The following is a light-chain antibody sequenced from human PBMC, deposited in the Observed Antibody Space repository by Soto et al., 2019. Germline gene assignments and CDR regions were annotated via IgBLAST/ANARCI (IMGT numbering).Light chain of an antibody. Sequence: EIVLTQSPATLSVSPGERATLSCRASQTVVRNLAWYRQTPGQAPRLLIYGASTRATGIPARFSGSGSGTEFTLTISSLQSEDFAVYYCQQYNNWPLTFGGGTKVDI. CDR2: GAS. CDR3: QQYNNWPLT. V-gene: IGKV3-15*01. J-gene: IGKJ4*01. CDR1: QTVVRN.